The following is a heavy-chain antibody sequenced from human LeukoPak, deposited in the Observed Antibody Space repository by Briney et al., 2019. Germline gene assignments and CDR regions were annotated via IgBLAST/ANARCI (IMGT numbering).Heavy chain of an antibody. CDR1: GGSISSYY. CDR2: IYYSGGT. Sequence: PSETLSLTCTVSGGSISSYYWSWIRQPPGKGLEWIGYIYYSGGTNYNPSLKSRVTISVDTSKNQFSLKLSSVTAADTAVYYCARAAYYYDSSGYGGNAFDIWGQGTMVTVSS. D-gene: IGHD3-22*01. CDR3: ARAAYYYDSSGYGGNAFDI. J-gene: IGHJ3*02. V-gene: IGHV4-59*08.